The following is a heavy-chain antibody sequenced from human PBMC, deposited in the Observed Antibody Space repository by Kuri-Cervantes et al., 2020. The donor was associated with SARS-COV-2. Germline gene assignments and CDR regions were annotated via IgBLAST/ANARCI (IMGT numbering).Heavy chain of an antibody. CDR3: ATHDYGDYGGY. V-gene: IGHV1-2*02. Sequence: ASVKVSCKASGYTFTGYYMHWVRQAPGQGLEWMGWINPNSGGTNYAQKFRGRVTITADESTSTAFMELSSLRSDDTAVYYCATHDYGDYGGYWGQGALVTVSS. D-gene: IGHD4-17*01. CDR1: GYTFTGYY. CDR2: INPNSGGT. J-gene: IGHJ4*02.